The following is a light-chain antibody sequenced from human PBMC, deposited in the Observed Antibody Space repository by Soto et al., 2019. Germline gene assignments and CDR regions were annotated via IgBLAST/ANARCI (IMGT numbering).Light chain of an antibody. CDR1: QSISSW. J-gene: IGKJ4*01. CDR2: DAS. Sequence: DIQMTQSPSTLSASVGDRVTITCRARQSISSWLAWYQQKPGKAPKLLIYDASSLESGVPSRFSGSGSGTEFSLTISSLQPDDFANYYCQQYNSYLTFGGGTKVEIK. CDR3: QQYNSYLT. V-gene: IGKV1-5*01.